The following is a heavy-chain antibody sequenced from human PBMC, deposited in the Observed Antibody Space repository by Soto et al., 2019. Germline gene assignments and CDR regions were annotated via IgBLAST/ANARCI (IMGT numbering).Heavy chain of an antibody. CDR2: IYYSGRT. J-gene: IGHJ5*02. Sequence: QVQLQESGPGLVKPSETLSLTCTVSGGSISSYYWSWIRQPPGKGLEWIGYIYYSGRTNYNPSLKSRVSISVDTSKNQFSLKLSSVTAADTAVYYCARHSAASYNWFDPWGQGTLVTVSS. CDR1: GGSISSYY. D-gene: IGHD2-2*01. V-gene: IGHV4-59*08. CDR3: ARHSAASYNWFDP.